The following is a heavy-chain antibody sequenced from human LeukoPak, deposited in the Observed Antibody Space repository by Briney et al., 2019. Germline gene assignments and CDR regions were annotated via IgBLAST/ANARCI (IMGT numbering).Heavy chain of an antibody. Sequence: GGSLRLSCAASGFTFRDYYMSWVRQAPGEGLEWVSYISTSGSSIYYADSVKGRFTISRDNAKNSLYLQMNSLRAEDTAVYYCAKDRDYYGSGSYSYYFDYWGQGTLVTVSS. CDR3: AKDRDYYGSGSYSYYFDY. CDR2: ISTSGSSI. V-gene: IGHV3-11*01. CDR1: GFTFRDYY. D-gene: IGHD3-10*01. J-gene: IGHJ4*02.